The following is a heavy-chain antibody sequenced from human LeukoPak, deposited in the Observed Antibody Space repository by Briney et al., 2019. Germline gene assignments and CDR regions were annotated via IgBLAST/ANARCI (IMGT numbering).Heavy chain of an antibody. CDR3: ARGAYHAYYFDY. Sequence: GGSLRLSCAASGFTFSSYAMHWVRQAPGKGLVWVSRINSGGTVTNYADSVKGRLTISRDTAKNTLYLQMNRLRAEDTAVYYVARGAYHAYYFDYWGQGSLVTVSS. D-gene: IGHD3-16*01. J-gene: IGHJ4*02. V-gene: IGHV3-74*01. CDR1: GFTFSSYA. CDR2: INSGGTVT.